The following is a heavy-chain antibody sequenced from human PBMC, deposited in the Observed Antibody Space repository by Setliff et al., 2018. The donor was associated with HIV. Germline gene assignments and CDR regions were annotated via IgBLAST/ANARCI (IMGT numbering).Heavy chain of an antibody. J-gene: IGHJ4*02. CDR2: IYYSGST. Sequence: SETLSLTCTVSGGSISSSSYYWGWIRQPPGKGLEWIGSIYYSGSTYYNPSLESRVTISVDTSKNHFSLRLSSVTAADTAVYYCARGRDKYGPIDYWGQGTLVTVSS. V-gene: IGHV4-39*02. D-gene: IGHD3-10*01. CDR1: GGSISSSSYY. CDR3: ARGRDKYGPIDY.